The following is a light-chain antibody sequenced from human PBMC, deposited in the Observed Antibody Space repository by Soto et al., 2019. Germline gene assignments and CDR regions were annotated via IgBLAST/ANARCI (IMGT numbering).Light chain of an antibody. CDR2: GAS. Sequence: EIVLTQSPCTLSLSPGERATLSCRASLTVSDNYLAWYQQKAGQAPRLVIYGASNRATGIPDRFSGSGSGTDFTLTISRLEPEDFAVYYCQQYNNWPTWTFGQRTKVDIK. CDR1: LTVSDNY. J-gene: IGKJ1*01. V-gene: IGKV3-20*01. CDR3: QQYNNWPTWT.